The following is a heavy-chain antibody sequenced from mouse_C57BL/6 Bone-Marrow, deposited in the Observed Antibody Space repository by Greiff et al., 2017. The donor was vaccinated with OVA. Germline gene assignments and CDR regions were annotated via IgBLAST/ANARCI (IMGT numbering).Heavy chain of an antibody. Sequence: VQLQQSGPELVKPGASVKISCKASGYSFTGYYMNWVKQSPEKSLEWIGEINPSTGGTTYTQKFKAKATLTVDKSSSTAYMQLKSLTSEDSAVYYCARFYDGYYGFAYWGQGTLVTVSA. CDR3: ARFYDGYYGFAY. D-gene: IGHD2-3*01. CDR1: GYSFTGYY. J-gene: IGHJ3*01. V-gene: IGHV1-42*01. CDR2: INPSTGGT.